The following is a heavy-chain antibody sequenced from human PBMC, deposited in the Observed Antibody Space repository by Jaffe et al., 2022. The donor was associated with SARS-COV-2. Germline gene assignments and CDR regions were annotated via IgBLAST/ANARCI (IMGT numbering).Heavy chain of an antibody. D-gene: IGHD2-15*01. CDR2: ISSNGINM. J-gene: IGHJ4*02. CDR1: GFTFSDFY. CDR3: ARGGKRQLEYFDY. Sequence: QVQLVESGGGLVKPGGSLRLSCAASGFTFSDFYMSWIRETPGKGLEWVSYISSNGINMGCTDSMKGRCTISRDIAKNLLYLEINSLRVDDAAVYYCARGGKRQLEYFDYWGQGTLVTVSS. V-gene: IGHV3-11*01.